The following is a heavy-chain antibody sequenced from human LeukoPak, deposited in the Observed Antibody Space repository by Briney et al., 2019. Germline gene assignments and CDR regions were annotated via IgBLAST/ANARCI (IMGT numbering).Heavy chain of an antibody. CDR2: ISYSGST. Sequence: SETLSLTCTVSGGSISSYYWSWIRQPPGKGLEWVGYISYSGSTNYNPSLKSRVTISVDTSKDQFSLKLSSVTAADTAVYYCARHTSNSGYYFDYWGQGTLVTVSS. V-gene: IGHV4-59*08. CDR1: GGSISSYY. J-gene: IGHJ4*02. CDR3: ARHTSNSGYYFDY. D-gene: IGHD4-11*01.